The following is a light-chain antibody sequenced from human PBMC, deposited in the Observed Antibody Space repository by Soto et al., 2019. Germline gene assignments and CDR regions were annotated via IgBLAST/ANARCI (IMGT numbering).Light chain of an antibody. CDR1: QSVSSN. J-gene: IGKJ4*01. Sequence: EIVMTQSPGTLSVSPGERATLSCRASQSVSSNLAWYQQKPGQAPRLLISGASTRATGIPARFSGSGSDTEFTLTFSSLQSEDVAVYYCQQYNSWPPLTFGGGTKVEIK. CDR2: GAS. V-gene: IGKV3-15*01. CDR3: QQYNSWPPLT.